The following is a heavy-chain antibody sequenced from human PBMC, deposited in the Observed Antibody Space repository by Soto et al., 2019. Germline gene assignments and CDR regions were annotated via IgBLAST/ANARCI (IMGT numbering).Heavy chain of an antibody. V-gene: IGHV5-51*01. CDR2: IYPGDSDT. D-gene: IGHD6-19*01. CDR1: GYSFTKYW. CDR3: ATIAVAGTDQYNWFDP. J-gene: IGHJ5*02. Sequence: GESLKISGKGSGYSFTKYWISWVRQMPGKGLEWMGSIYPGDSDTRYSPSFKGQVTISADKSISTAYLQWNSLKASDSAMYYCATIAVAGTDQYNWFDPWGQGTQVTVSS.